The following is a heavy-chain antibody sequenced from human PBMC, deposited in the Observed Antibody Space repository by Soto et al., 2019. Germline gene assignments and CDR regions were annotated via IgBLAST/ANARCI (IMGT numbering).Heavy chain of an antibody. J-gene: IGHJ5*02. CDR1: GYSISSGYY. Sequence: SETLSLTCAVSGYSISSGYYWGWIRQPPGKRLEWIGSIYQSGSTYYNPSLKSRVTISVDTSKNQFSLKLSSVTAADTAVYYCARWERIAVAGAWGQGTLVTVSS. V-gene: IGHV4-38-2*01. CDR2: IYQSGST. CDR3: ARWERIAVAGA. D-gene: IGHD6-19*01.